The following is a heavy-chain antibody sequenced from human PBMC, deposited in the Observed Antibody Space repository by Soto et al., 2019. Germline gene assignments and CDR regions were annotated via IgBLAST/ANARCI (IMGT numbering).Heavy chain of an antibody. Sequence: EVQLVESGGGLVQPGGSLRLSCAASGFTFSSYWMSWVRQAPGKGLEWVANIKQDEAEMYYVDSVKGRFTISRDNAKNSLDLQMNSLRAEDTAIYFCVRSLYLYCTGTRCYDDYWGQGTLVTVSS. V-gene: IGHV3-7*01. CDR1: GFTFSSYW. J-gene: IGHJ4*02. CDR3: VRSLYLYCTGTRCYDDY. D-gene: IGHD2-2*01. CDR2: IKQDEAEM.